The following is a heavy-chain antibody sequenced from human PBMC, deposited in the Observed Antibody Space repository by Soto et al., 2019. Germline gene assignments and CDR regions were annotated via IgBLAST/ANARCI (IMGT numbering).Heavy chain of an antibody. V-gene: IGHV4-31*03. CDR1: GCSISSGGYY. J-gene: IGHJ5*02. Sequence: SETLCLTCTVSGCSISSGGYYWSWIRQHPGKGLEWIGYIYYSGSTYYNPSLKSRVTISVDTSKNQFSLKLSSVTAADTAVYYCARDRKYSYGYSYYYDSSGYHMWFDPWGQGTLVTVSS. CDR3: ARDRKYSYGYSYYYDSSGYHMWFDP. D-gene: IGHD3-22*01. CDR2: IYYSGST.